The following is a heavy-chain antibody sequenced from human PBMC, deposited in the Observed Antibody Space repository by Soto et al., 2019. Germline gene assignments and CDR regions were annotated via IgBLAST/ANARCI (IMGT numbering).Heavy chain of an antibody. V-gene: IGHV3-66*01. CDR2: IYSGGST. Sequence: GGSLRLSCAASGFTVSSNYMSWVRQAPGKGLEWVSVIYSGGSTYYADSVKGRFTISRDNSKNTLYLQMNSLRAEDTAVYYCATTRSDPNDYGETGWFDPWGQGTLVTVSS. CDR1: GFTVSSNY. CDR3: ATTRSDPNDYGETGWFDP. J-gene: IGHJ5*02. D-gene: IGHD4-17*01.